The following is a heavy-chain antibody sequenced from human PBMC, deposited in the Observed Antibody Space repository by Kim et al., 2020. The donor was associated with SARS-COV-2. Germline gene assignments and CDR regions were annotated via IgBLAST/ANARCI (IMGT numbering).Heavy chain of an antibody. J-gene: IGHJ4*02. CDR1: GYSFTKSW. Sequence: GESLKISCKGSGYSFTKSWIGWVRQMPGKGLEWMGIIYPGDSDTRYSPSFQGQVTISADKSISTAYLQWSSLKASDTAMYYCARRMGYGSGNYYNDPFYFDYWGQGTPVTVSS. D-gene: IGHD3-10*01. CDR3: ARRMGYGSGNYYNDPFYFDY. CDR2: IYPGDSDT. V-gene: IGHV5-51*01.